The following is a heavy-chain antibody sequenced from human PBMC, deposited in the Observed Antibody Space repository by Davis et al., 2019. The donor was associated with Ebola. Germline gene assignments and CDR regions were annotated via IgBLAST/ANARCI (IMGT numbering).Heavy chain of an antibody. V-gene: IGHV5-51*01. J-gene: IGHJ3*02. D-gene: IGHD6-6*01. CDR1: GYSFTSYW. CDR3: ARHVRGAYSNSAGDI. Sequence: GESLKISCKGSGYSFTSYWIGWVRQMPGTGLEWMGIIYPGDSDTKYSPSFQGQVTISADESISTAYLQWSSLKASDTAIYYCARHVRGAYSNSAGDIWGQGTVVTISS. CDR2: IYPGDSDT.